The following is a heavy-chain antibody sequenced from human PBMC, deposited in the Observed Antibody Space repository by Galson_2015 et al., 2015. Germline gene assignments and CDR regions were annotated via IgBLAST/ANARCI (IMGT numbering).Heavy chain of an antibody. Sequence: SVKVSCKASGYTFTSYGISWVRQAPRQGLEWMGWISAYNGNTNYAQKFQGRVTMTTDTSTSTAYMELRSLRSDDTAVYYCARDTTRFLIAAAGSDAFDIWGQGTVVTVSS. CDR1: GYTFTSYG. J-gene: IGHJ3*02. CDR3: ARDTTRFLIAAAGSDAFDI. V-gene: IGHV1-18*04. CDR2: ISAYNGNT. D-gene: IGHD6-13*01.